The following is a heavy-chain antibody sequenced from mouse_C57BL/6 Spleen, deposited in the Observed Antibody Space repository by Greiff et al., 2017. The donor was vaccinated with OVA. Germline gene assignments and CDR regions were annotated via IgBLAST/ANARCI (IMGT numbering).Heavy chain of an antibody. CDR1: GFNIKDYY. CDR2: IDPEDGDT. V-gene: IGHV14-1*01. CDR3: TQTAQATYWYFDV. D-gene: IGHD3-2*02. J-gene: IGHJ1*03. Sequence: EVQLQQSGAELVRPGASVKLSCTASGFNIKDYYMHWVKQRPEQGLEWIGRIDPEDGDTEYAPKFQGKATMTADTSSNTAYLQLSSLTSEDTAVYYGTQTAQATYWYFDVWGTGTTVTVSS.